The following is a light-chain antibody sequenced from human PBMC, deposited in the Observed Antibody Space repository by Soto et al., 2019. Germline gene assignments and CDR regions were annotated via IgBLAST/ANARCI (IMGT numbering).Light chain of an antibody. CDR3: GAWDDSLNGYV. CDR2: SNS. J-gene: IGLJ1*01. Sequence: QAVVTQPPSASGTPGQWVTISCSGSSSNIGSKSVNWYQQLPGTAPKLLIYSNSQRPSGVPDRFSGSKSGTSASLAISGLQSVDEADYYCGAWDDSLNGYVFGTGTKLTVL. CDR1: SSNIGSKS. V-gene: IGLV1-44*01.